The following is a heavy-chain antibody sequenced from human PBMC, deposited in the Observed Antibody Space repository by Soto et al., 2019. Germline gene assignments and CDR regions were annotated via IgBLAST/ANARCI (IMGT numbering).Heavy chain of an antibody. Sequence: PSETLSLTCTVSGGSISSGDYYWSWIRQPPGKGLEWIGYIYYSGSTYYNPSLKSRVTISVDTSKNQFSLKLSSVTAADTAVYYCARDYGGGIAAAGIWFDPWGQGTLVTVSS. D-gene: IGHD6-13*01. CDR1: GGSISSGDYY. J-gene: IGHJ5*02. V-gene: IGHV4-30-4*01. CDR3: ARDYGGGIAAAGIWFDP. CDR2: IYYSGST.